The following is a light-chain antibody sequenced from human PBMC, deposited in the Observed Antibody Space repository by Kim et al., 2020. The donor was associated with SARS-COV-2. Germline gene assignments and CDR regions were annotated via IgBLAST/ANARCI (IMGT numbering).Light chain of an antibody. CDR2: DAS. Sequence: EVVLTQSPAILFLSPGERATLSCRASQSISSYLAWYQQKHGQAPRLLIHDASNRATGIPARFSGSGSGTDFTLTISSLEPEDFAVYYCHQRINWPLTFGRGTQVEIK. CDR1: QSISSY. CDR3: HQRINWPLT. V-gene: IGKV3-11*01. J-gene: IGKJ4*01.